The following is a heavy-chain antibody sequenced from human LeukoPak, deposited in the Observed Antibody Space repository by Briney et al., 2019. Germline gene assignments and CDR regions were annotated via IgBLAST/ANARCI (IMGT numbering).Heavy chain of an antibody. Sequence: GGSLRLSCAASGFTFSDYYMSWIRQAPGKGLEWILYISNSGSVSYYADSVNGRFTISRDNAKNALYLDVNRLSADDTALYYCARDGSPEASINYFDTWGQGTPVTVSS. CDR1: GFTFSDYY. J-gene: IGHJ5*02. CDR3: ARDGSPEASINYFDT. CDR2: ISNSGSVS. V-gene: IGHV3-11*04. D-gene: IGHD5-24*01.